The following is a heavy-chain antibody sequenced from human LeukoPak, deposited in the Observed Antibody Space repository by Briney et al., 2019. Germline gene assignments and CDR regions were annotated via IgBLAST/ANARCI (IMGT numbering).Heavy chain of an antibody. CDR2: ISGSGGST. CDR1: GITFSTYA. J-gene: IGHJ4*02. D-gene: IGHD3-22*01. Sequence: PGGSLRLSCAASGITFSTYATSWVRQAPGKGLEWVSAISGSGGSTYYADSVKGRFTITRDNSKNTLYLQMNSLRAEDTAVYYCAKGPSYYYDSSGYFDYWGQGTLVTVSS. CDR3: AKGPSYYYDSSGYFDY. V-gene: IGHV3-23*01.